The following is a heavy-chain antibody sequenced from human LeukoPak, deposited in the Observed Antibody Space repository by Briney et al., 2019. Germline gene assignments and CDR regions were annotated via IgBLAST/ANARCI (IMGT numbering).Heavy chain of an antibody. V-gene: IGHV1-18*01. CDR2: ISAYNGKT. Sequence: ASVKVSCKASGYTFSSYGISWVRQAPGQGLEWMGWISAYNGKTKYAQKLQGRVTMTTETSTSTAYMELRSLRSDDTAVYYCARERVVAAAHDAFDIWGQGTMVTVSS. CDR3: ARERVVAAAHDAFDI. CDR1: GYTFSSYG. D-gene: IGHD6-13*01. J-gene: IGHJ3*02.